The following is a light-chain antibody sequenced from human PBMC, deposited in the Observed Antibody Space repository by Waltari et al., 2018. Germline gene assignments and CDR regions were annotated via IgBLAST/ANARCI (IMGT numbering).Light chain of an antibody. CDR2: RNN. V-gene: IGLV1-47*01. J-gene: IGLJ3*02. CDR3: ATWDDILRTPL. CDR1: SSDIEGSY. Sequence: QSVLTQPPSASGTPGQRVTISCSGSSSDIEGSYVYWYQQFPGAAPKLLIYRNNQRPSGVPDRLSGSKFGSSASLAISGLRSEDEAEYYCATWDDILRTPLFGGGTKLTVL.